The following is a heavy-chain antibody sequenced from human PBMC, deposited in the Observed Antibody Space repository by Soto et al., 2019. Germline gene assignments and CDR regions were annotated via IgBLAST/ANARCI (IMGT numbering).Heavy chain of an antibody. D-gene: IGHD4-17*01. V-gene: IGHV3-21*01. CDR1: GFTFKNYT. J-gene: IGHJ6*02. CDR3: ARRNYGDYNYGMDV. CDR2: ISGRSSYI. Sequence: EVQLVESGGGLVKPGGSLRLSCAASGFTFKNYTMNWVRQAPGKGLEWVSSISGRSSYIYYTDSVKGRFTISRDNAKNSLYLQMNSLSVEDTAVYYCARRNYGDYNYGMDVWGQGTTVTVSS.